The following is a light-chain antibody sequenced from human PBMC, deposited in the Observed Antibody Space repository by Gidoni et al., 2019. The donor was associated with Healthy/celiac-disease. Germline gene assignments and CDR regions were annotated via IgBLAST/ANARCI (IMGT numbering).Light chain of an antibody. V-gene: IGKV3-11*01. Sequence: LVLTQSPATLSLSPGERATLSCRASQSVSSYLAWYQQKPGQAPRLLIYDASNRATGIPARFSGSGSGTDFTLTISSLEPEDFAVYYCQQRSNWPFTFXPXTKVDIK. CDR2: DAS. CDR3: QQRSNWPFT. J-gene: IGKJ3*01. CDR1: QSVSSY.